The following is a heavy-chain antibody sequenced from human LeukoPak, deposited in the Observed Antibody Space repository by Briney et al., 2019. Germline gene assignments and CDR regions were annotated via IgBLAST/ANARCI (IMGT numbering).Heavy chain of an antibody. CDR3: ASALYCGGDCYSGRYFFDY. V-gene: IGHV1-46*01. D-gene: IGHD2-21*02. Sequence: ASVKVSCKASGYTFINYYIHWVRQAPGQGLEWMGMIDPSGGATSNAQKVQGRVTMTRDTSTSTIYMELSSLRFEDTAVYYCASALYCGGDCYSGRYFFDYWGQGTPVTVSS. CDR1: GYTFINYY. J-gene: IGHJ4*02. CDR2: IDPSGGAT.